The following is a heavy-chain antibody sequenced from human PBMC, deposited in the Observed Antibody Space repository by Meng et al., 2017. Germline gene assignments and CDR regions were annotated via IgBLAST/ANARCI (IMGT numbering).Heavy chain of an antibody. CDR2: IWYDGSNK. CDR1: GFTFSSHG. CDR3: ARGDWNDAWYFDL. Sequence: QGQLLGAGGGVVQTGRSLRLSGAAYGFTFSSHGMHWVRQAPGKGLEWVAVIWYDGSNKYYADSVKGRFTISRDNSKNTLYLQMNSLRAEDTAVYYCARGDWNDAWYFDLWGRGTLVTVSS. V-gene: IGHV3-33*01. J-gene: IGHJ2*01. D-gene: IGHD1-1*01.